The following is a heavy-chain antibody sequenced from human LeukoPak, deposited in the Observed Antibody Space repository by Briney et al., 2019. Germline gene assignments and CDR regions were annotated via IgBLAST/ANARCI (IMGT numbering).Heavy chain of an antibody. V-gene: IGHV3-30*03. J-gene: IGHJ6*02. CDR2: ISYDGSNK. Sequence: GGSLRPSCAASGFPFSTYGMHWVRQAPGKGLEWVTVISYDGSNKYYANSVKGRFTISRDNSKNTLYLQMNSLRAEDTAVYYCARERQREDYYYGMDVWGQGTTVTVSS. CDR1: GFPFSTYG. CDR3: ARERQREDYYYGMDV.